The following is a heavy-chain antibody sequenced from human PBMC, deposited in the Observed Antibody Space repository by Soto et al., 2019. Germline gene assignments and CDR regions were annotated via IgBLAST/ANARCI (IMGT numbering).Heavy chain of an antibody. CDR2: VFDTGST. CDR3: ARGPIVVLQAAWFDP. CDR1: GDSLSSYY. J-gene: IGHJ5*02. D-gene: IGHD2-2*01. Sequence: QEQLQESGPGLVKPSETLSLTCTVSGDSLSSYYWSWIRQPPGKGLEWIGCVFDTGSTDYNPALKSRVTISVDTSKNQSPLRLTSVTAADTAVYYCARGPIVVLQAAWFDPWGQGTLVTVSS. V-gene: IGHV4-59*01.